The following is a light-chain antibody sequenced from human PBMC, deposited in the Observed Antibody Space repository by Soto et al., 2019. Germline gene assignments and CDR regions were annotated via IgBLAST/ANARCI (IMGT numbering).Light chain of an antibody. CDR1: QSVDTW. Sequence: DIQLTQSPSTLSVPVGDRVTITCRASQSVDTWLAWYQQKPGRAPKLLIYDASSLETWTPSRFSASGSGTEFTLTISSLQPGDSATYYCQQYYTDSPTTFGQGTRVEVK. CDR3: QQYYTDSPTT. V-gene: IGKV1-5*01. CDR2: DAS. J-gene: IGKJ1*01.